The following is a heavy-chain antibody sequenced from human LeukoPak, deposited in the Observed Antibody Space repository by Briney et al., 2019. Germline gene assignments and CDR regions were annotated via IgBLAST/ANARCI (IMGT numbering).Heavy chain of an antibody. V-gene: IGHV1-69*06. CDR3: ARTRRDGYNYRDY. J-gene: IGHJ4*02. CDR1: GYTFIGYY. CDR2: IIPIFGTA. D-gene: IGHD5-24*01. Sequence: SVKVSCKASGYTFIGYYIHWVRQAPGQGLEWMGGIIPIFGTANYAQKFQGRVTITADKSTSTAYMELSSLRSEDTAVYYCARTRRDGYNYRDYWGQGTLVTVSS.